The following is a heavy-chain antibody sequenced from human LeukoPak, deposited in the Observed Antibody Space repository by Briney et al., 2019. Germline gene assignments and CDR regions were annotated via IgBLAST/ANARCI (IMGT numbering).Heavy chain of an antibody. J-gene: IGHJ4*02. D-gene: IGHD2-8*01. CDR2: ISASGATT. CDR3: ARKNTMTNGPRPHDY. V-gene: IGHV3-23*01. Sequence: GGSLRLSCAASGFTFSSYALNWVRQAPGKGLEGVSIISASGATTYYADSVEGRFTISRDNSKNTLYLQMNSLRAEDTAVYYCARKNTMTNGPRPHDYWGQGTLVTVSS. CDR1: GFTFSSYA.